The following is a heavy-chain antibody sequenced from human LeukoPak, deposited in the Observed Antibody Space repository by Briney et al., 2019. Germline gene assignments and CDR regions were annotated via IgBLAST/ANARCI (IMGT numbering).Heavy chain of an antibody. D-gene: IGHD1-26*01. J-gene: IGHJ4*02. CDR1: GGSISSSSYY. CDR2: IYYSGST. Sequence: PSETLSLTCTVSGGSISSSSYYWGWIRQPPGQGLVGIRSIYYSGSTYYNSSLKSRVTISVDTTKNQFSLKRSTVTAADTSVYYCARWGYSHGYFDYWCQGTLVIVSA. V-gene: IGHV4-39*01. CDR3: ARWGYSHGYFDY.